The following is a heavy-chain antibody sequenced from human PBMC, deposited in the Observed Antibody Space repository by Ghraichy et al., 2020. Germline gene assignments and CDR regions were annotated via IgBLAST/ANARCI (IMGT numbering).Heavy chain of an antibody. D-gene: IGHD3-3*01. J-gene: IGHJ4*02. CDR3: AKDPLRTTIFGVVQPRGSPD. V-gene: IGHV3-23*01. Sequence: GESLNISCAASGFTFSSYAMSWVRQAPGKGLEWVSAISGSGGSTYYADSVKGRFTISRDNSKNTLYLQMNSLRAEDTAVYYCAKDPLRTTIFGVVQPRGSPDWGQGTLVTVSS. CDR1: GFTFSSYA. CDR2: ISGSGGST.